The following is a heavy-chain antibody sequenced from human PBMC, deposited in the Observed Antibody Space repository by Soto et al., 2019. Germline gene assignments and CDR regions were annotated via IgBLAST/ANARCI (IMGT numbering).Heavy chain of an antibody. CDR1: GYSFTGLD. CDR2: MEPSSGRT. Sequence: QVQLVQSGAEARVPGASVKVSCKASGYSFTGLDINWVRQTTGQGLEWMGWMEPSSGRTGYAQKFQGRVTMTRDTSINTAYREWSSLTSDDTAFYYCARGVTAGVDYWGRGPLVTVSS. CDR3: ARGVTAGVDY. V-gene: IGHV1-8*01. J-gene: IGHJ4*02. D-gene: IGHD1-26*01.